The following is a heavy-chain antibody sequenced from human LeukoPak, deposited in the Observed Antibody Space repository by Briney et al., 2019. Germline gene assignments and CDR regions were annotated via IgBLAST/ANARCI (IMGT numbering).Heavy chain of an antibody. V-gene: IGHV4-61*02. J-gene: IGHJ5*02. D-gene: IGHD3-22*01. Sequence: PSETLSLTCTVSGGSISSGSYYWSWIRQPAGKGLEWIGRIYTSGSTNYNPSLKSRVTISVDTSKNQFSLKLSSVTAADTAVYYCAIDRGYYDSTGYVNWLDPWGRGTLVTVSS. CDR1: GGSISSGSYY. CDR3: AIDRGYYDSTGYVNWLDP. CDR2: IYTSGST.